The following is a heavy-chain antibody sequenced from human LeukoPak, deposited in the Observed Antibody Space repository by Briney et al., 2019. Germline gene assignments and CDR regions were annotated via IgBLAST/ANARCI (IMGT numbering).Heavy chain of an antibody. D-gene: IGHD1-26*01. CDR1: GFTFSSYA. V-gene: IGHV3-23*01. CDR3: ARVVSGSYGLPDY. J-gene: IGHJ4*02. CDR2: ISGSGGST. Sequence: GGSLRLSCAASGFTFSSYAMSWVRQAPGEGLEWVSAISGSGGSTYYADSVKGRFTISRDNSKNTLYLQMNSLRVEDTAVYYCARVVSGSYGLPDYWGQGTLVTVSS.